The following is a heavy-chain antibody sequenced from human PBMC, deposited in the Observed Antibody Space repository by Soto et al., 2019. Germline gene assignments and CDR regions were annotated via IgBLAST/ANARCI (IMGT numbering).Heavy chain of an antibody. CDR1: GGSVSGYY. D-gene: IGHD3-22*01. J-gene: IGHJ4*02. CDR2: INHSGST. CDR3: ARGTRSYYDSSGYYFDY. V-gene: IGHV4-34*01. Sequence: SETLSLTCAVYGGSVSGYYWSWIRQPPGKGLEWIGEINHSGSTNYNPSLKSRVTISVDTSKNQFSLKLSSVTAADTAVYYCARGTRSYYDSSGYYFDYWGQGTLVTVSS.